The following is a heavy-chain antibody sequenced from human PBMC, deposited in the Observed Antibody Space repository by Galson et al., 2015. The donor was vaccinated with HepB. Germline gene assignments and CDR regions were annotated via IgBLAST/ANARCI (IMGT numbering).Heavy chain of an antibody. J-gene: IGHJ4*02. CDR3: ARERESDSSGYRFFDY. CDR1: GYSFSGYY. Sequence: VKVSCKASGYSFSGYYMHWVRQAPGQGLEWMGRINPNSGDTNYAQNFQGRVTMTRDTSISTDYMELSRLRSDDTAIYYCARERESDSSGYRFFDYWGQGTLVTVSS. CDR2: INPNSGDT. V-gene: IGHV1-2*06. D-gene: IGHD3-22*01.